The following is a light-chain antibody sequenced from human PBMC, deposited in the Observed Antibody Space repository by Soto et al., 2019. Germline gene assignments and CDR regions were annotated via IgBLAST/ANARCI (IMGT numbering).Light chain of an antibody. V-gene: IGKV1-5*01. CDR3: QQYNTYPWT. Sequence: DIPMTQSPATPSASVGDRVTITCRASQSISSWLAWYQQKPGKVPKLLIDDASSLESGVPSRFSGSGSGTEFTLTISSLQPDDFATYYCQQYNTYPWTFGQGTKVEIK. J-gene: IGKJ1*01. CDR1: QSISSW. CDR2: DAS.